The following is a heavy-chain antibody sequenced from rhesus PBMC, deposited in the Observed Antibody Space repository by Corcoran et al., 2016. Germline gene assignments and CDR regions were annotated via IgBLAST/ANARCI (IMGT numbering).Heavy chain of an antibody. CDR1: GGSISSNY. CDR3: ARDAEYCSSTYCESFDY. Sequence: QLQLQESGPGLVKPSETLSLTCAVSGGSISSNYWSWIRQPSGKGLEWIGRISGSGASPGSHPSLEIPVTISTDTSKNPFSLKLSSVTAADTAVYYCARDAEYCSSTYCESFDYWGQGVLVTVSS. J-gene: IGHJ4*01. D-gene: IGHD2-15*01. V-gene: IGHV4-173*01. CDR2: ISGSGASP.